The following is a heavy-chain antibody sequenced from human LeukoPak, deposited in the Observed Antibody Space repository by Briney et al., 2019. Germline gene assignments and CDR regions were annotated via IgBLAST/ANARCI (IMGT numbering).Heavy chain of an antibody. V-gene: IGHV3-9*01. D-gene: IGHD3-22*01. CDR3: ARDMSYDSSGANFDF. CDR2: INWDSSSM. CDR1: GFDFGDHA. J-gene: IGHJ4*02. Sequence: GGSLRLFCETSGFDFGDHAMHWVRQAPGKGLEWISRINWDSSSMTYADSVRGRFTISRDNAKNSLSLQMNSLRVEDTAFYYCARDMSYDSSGANFDFWGQGTLVTAS.